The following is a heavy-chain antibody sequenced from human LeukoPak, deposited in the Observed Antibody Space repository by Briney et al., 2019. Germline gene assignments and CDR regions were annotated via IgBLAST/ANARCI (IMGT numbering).Heavy chain of an antibody. J-gene: IGHJ3*02. CDR3: AKDLSEEDSSGYYYWNAFDI. CDR1: GFTLSSGW. CDR2: IRSKTDSGTT. D-gene: IGHD3-22*01. V-gene: IGHV3-15*01. Sequence: RSGGSLRLSCAASGFTLSSGWMHWVRQAPGKGLEWVGLIRSKTDSGTTDYAAPVKGRFTISRDDPENTLYLQMNSLRAEDTAVYYCAKDLSEEDSSGYYYWNAFDIWGQGTMVTVSS.